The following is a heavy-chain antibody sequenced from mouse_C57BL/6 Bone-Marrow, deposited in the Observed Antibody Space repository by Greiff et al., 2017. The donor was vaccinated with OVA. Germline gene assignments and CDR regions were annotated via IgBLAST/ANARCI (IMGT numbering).Heavy chain of an antibody. CDR1: GYTFTSYD. J-gene: IGHJ4*01. CDR2: LYPRDGST. D-gene: IGHD2-13*01. CDR3: ARSGGLDYAMDY. V-gene: IGHV1-85*01. Sequence: QVQLQQSGPELVKPGASVKLSCKASGYTFTSYDINWVKQRPGQGLEWIGWLYPRDGSTKYTEKFKGKATLTVDPSSSTAYIQLHSLTHEDTAVYVCARSGGLDYAMDYWGQGTTGTVSS.